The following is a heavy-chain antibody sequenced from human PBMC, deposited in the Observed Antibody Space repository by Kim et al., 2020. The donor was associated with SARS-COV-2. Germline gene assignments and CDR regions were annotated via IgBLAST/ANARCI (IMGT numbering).Heavy chain of an antibody. D-gene: IGHD6-13*01. CDR3: AGARYSSSLMAFDI. Sequence: ADSVKDQYTIDRDDSKHTVYLKMNSLRAEDTAVYYCAGARYSSSLMAFDIWGQGTMVTVSS. J-gene: IGHJ3*02. V-gene: IGHV3-30*01.